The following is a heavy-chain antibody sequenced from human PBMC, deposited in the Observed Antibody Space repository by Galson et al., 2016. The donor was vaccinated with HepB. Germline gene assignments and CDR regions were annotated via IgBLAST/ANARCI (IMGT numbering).Heavy chain of an antibody. J-gene: IGHJ4*02. Sequence: ETLSLTCSVSGGSISSYSWSWIRQPPGKGLEWIGYIYKSGNTNYSPSLKSRVTVSLDASKNQFSLKLRSVTAADTAVYYCARGVTGTPYFDFWGQGALVTVSS. CDR3: ARGVTGTPYFDF. CDR1: GGSISSYS. CDR2: IYKSGNT. V-gene: IGHV4-59*01. D-gene: IGHD2-21*02.